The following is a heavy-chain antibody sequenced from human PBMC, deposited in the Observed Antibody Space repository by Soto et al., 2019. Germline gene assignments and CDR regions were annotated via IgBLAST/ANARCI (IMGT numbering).Heavy chain of an antibody. D-gene: IGHD2-15*01. CDR2: ISHSGSST. V-gene: IGHV4-34*01. J-gene: IGHJ4*02. Sequence: QMQLQQWGAGLLKPSETLSLTCTVYGGSFSGNYWSWIRQPPGMGLEWIGEISHSGSSTNYNPSLKSRVTISVDTSKNQFSLKLSSVTAADTAMYYCARGHLPGGNTFYYDYWGQGTLVTVSS. CDR3: ARGHLPGGNTFYYDY. CDR1: GGSFSGNY.